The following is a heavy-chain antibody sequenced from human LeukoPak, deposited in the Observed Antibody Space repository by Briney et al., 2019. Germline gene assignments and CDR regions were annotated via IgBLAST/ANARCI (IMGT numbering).Heavy chain of an antibody. D-gene: IGHD3-16*02. J-gene: IGHJ4*02. V-gene: IGHV3-23*01. CDR2: ISGHSDST. Sequence: GGSRRLSCAASGFTFSSYAMSWVRQAPGQGPEWVSGISGHSDSTYHADSVKGRFTISRDNSKNTLYLQMNSLRAEDTAVYYCAGYVWGTYRYTNYWGQGTLVTVSS. CDR3: AGYVWGTYRYTNY. CDR1: GFTFSSYA.